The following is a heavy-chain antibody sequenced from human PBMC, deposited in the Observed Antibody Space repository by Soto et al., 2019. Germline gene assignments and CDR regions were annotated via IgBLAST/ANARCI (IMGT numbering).Heavy chain of an antibody. D-gene: IGHD1-1*01. Sequence: QLQLQESGPGLVKPSETLSLTCTVSGGSISSSSYYWGWIRQPPGKGLEWIGSIYYSGSTYYNPSLKSRVTISVDTSKNQFSLKLSSVTAADTAVYYCARHPRVHLERLMHFDYWGQGTLVTVSS. CDR1: GGSISSSSYY. CDR2: IYYSGST. CDR3: ARHPRVHLERLMHFDY. J-gene: IGHJ4*02. V-gene: IGHV4-39*01.